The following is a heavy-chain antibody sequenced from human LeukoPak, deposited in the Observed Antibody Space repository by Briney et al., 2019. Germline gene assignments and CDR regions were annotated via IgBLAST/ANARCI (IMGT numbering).Heavy chain of an antibody. CDR1: GFSFGSYA. CDR2: ITNSGGDT. Sequence: PGGSLRLSCAASGFSFGSYAMSWVRQTPEKGLEWVSAITNSGGDTFHADSVKGRFTISRDNSRNTLYLQINSLRAEDTAVYHCVKGSDTSRPYYFDYWGQGALVTVSS. V-gene: IGHV3-23*01. J-gene: IGHJ4*02. D-gene: IGHD6-6*01. CDR3: VKGSDTSRPYYFDY.